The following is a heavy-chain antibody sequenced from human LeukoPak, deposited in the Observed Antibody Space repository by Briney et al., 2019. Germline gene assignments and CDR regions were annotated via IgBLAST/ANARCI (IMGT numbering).Heavy chain of an antibody. D-gene: IGHD3-9*01. CDR2: FDPEDGET. Sequence: ASVKVSCKVSGYTLTELSMHWVRQAPGKGLEWMGGFDPEDGETIYAQKFQGRVTMTEDTSTDTAYMELSSLRSEDTAVYYCATVTSYYDIWPHCRYFQHWGQGTLVTVSS. CDR3: ATVTSYYDIWPHCRYFQH. V-gene: IGHV1-24*01. CDR1: GYTLTELS. J-gene: IGHJ1*01.